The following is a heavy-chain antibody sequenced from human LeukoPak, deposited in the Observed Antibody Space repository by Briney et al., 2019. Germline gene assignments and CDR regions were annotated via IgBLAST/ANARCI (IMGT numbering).Heavy chain of an antibody. CDR3: AKVFAQLQYYYYYYMDV. J-gene: IGHJ6*03. D-gene: IGHD5-18*01. CDR1: GDSVSSNRAG. CDR2: TYYRSKWYN. Sequence: PSQTLSLTCAISGDSVSSNRAGWNWIRQSPSRGLEWLGRTYYRSKWYNDFAPSVRNRITINPDTSKNQFSLQLNSVTPEDTAVYYCAKVFAQLQYYYYYYMDVWGKGTTVTISS. V-gene: IGHV6-1*01.